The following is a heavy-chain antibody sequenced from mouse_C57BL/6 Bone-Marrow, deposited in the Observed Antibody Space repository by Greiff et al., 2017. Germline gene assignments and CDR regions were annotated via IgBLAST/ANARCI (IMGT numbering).Heavy chain of an antibody. CDR2: ISDGGSYT. V-gene: IGHV5-4*03. CDR3: AREITTVLGDY. J-gene: IGHJ2*01. Sequence: EVKLTESGGGLVKPGGSLKLSCAASGFTFSSYAMSWVRQTPEKRLEWVATISDGGSYTYYPDNVKGRFTISRDNAKNNLYLQMSHLKSEDTAMDYCAREITTVLGDYWGQGTTLTVSS. CDR1: GFTFSSYA. D-gene: IGHD1-1*01.